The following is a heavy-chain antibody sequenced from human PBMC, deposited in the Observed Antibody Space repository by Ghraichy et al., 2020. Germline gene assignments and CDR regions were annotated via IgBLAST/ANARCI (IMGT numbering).Heavy chain of an antibody. D-gene: IGHD6-19*01. CDR3: ARSGRSSGWFDY. J-gene: IGHJ4*02. CDR2: ISVYNGNT. Sequence: APVKVSCKASGYIFTSYGITWVRQAPGQGLEWMGWISVYNGNTNYAQKLQGRVTMTTDTSTSTAYMELRSLRSDDTAVYYCARSGRSSGWFDYWGQGTLVTVSS. V-gene: IGHV1-18*01. CDR1: GYIFTSYG.